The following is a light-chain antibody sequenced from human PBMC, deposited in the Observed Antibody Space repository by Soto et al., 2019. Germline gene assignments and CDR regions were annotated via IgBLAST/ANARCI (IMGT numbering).Light chain of an antibody. CDR3: QQYYNTPLT. CDR2: AAS. V-gene: IGKV1-5*01. J-gene: IGKJ4*01. Sequence: DIQMTQSPSTLAASVGDRVTITCRASQSISGWLAWYQQKPGKAPKLLIYAASSLQSGVPSRFSGSGSGTDFTLTISGLQAEDVPVYYCQQYYNTPLTFGGGNKV. CDR1: QSISGW.